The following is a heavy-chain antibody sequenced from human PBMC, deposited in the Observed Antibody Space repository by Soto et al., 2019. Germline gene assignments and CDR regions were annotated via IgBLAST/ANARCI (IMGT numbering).Heavy chain of an antibody. D-gene: IGHD4-17*01. Sequence: SETLSLTCTVSGGSISSFYLSWIRQPPGKGLEWIGYIYYSGSTNYNPSLKSRVTMSVDTSKNQFSLKLRSVTAADTAVYYCARTTTGDYFNWFDPWGQGTLVTVSS. V-gene: IGHV4-59*08. CDR2: IYYSGST. CDR3: ARTTTGDYFNWFDP. J-gene: IGHJ5*02. CDR1: GGSISSFY.